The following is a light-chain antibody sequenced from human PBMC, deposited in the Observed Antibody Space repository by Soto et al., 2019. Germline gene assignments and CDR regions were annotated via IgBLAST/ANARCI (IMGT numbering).Light chain of an antibody. V-gene: IGLV2-14*01. J-gene: IGLJ1*01. CDR3: SSYTITSTYV. CDR1: SSDVGGYNY. CDR2: EVS. Sequence: QSALTQPASVSGSPGQSITISCTGTSSDVGGYNYVSWYQQHPGKAPKLMICEVSDRPSGVSNRLSGSKSGNTASLTISGLQAEDEADYYCSSYTITSTYVLGNGTKVT.